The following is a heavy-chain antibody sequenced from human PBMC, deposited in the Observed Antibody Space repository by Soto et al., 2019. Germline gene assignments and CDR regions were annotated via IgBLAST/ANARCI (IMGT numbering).Heavy chain of an antibody. Sequence: ASVKVSCKASGYTFTSYGISWVRQAPGQGLERMGWISAYNGNTNYAQKLQGRVTMTTDTSTSTAYMELRSLRSDDTAVYYCARDSNTIFGVVISYNWFDPWGQGTLVTVSS. CDR2: ISAYNGNT. D-gene: IGHD3-3*01. CDR1: GYTFTSYG. J-gene: IGHJ5*02. CDR3: ARDSNTIFGVVISYNWFDP. V-gene: IGHV1-18*01.